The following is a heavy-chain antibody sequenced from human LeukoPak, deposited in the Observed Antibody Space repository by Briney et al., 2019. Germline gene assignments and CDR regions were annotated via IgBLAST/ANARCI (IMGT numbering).Heavy chain of an antibody. Sequence: GESLNISCKSSGYSFSNYWIGWVRQMPGKGLDWMGIIYPGDSDTRHSPSFQGQVTISADKSISTAYLQWSSLKASDTAIYHCARQRGYYMDVWGQGTTVTVSS. V-gene: IGHV5-51*01. J-gene: IGHJ6*03. CDR1: GYSFSNYW. CDR3: ARQRGYYMDV. CDR2: IYPGDSDT.